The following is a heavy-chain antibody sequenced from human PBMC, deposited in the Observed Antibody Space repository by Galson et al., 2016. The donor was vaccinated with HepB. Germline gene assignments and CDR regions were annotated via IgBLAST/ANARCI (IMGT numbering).Heavy chain of an antibody. CDR3: AREHPGIAAAIIDY. CDR2: LWNDGSND. D-gene: IGHD6-25*01. V-gene: IGHV3-33*01. Sequence: SLRLSCAASGFTFSSCGMHWVRQAPGKGLEWLALLWNDGSNDYSADSVKGRFTISSDNSKNTPYLQLNSLRAEDTAVYYCAREHPGIAAAIIDYWGQGTLVTVST. CDR1: GFTFSSCG. J-gene: IGHJ4*02.